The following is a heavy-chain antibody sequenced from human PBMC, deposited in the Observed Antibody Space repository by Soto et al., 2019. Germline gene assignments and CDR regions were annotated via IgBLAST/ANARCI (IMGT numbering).Heavy chain of an antibody. D-gene: IGHD1-20*01. CDR2: VDYTGSA. CDR1: GDSLSSSYYY. Sequence: QLQLQESGPGLVKPSETLSLTCSVSGDSLSSSYYYWGWIRQPPGERLEWIASVDYTGSAYYSPSHRSRVTISVDTSNNDFSRKVDSVSAADAALYYCASQGINRGFGPGAFDIWGQGTTVIVSS. V-gene: IGHV4-39*01. J-gene: IGHJ3*02. CDR3: ASQGINRGFGPGAFDI.